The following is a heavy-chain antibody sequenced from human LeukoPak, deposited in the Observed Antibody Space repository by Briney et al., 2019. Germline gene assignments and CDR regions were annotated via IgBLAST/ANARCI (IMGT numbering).Heavy chain of an antibody. D-gene: IGHD3-22*01. J-gene: IGHJ6*02. CDR2: ISAYNGNT. V-gene: IGHV1-18*01. Sequence: ASVKVSCKASGYTFTSYGISWVRQAPGQGLEWMGWISAYNGNTNYAQKLQGRVTMTTDTSTSTAYMELRSLRSDDTAVYYCARDRLLLPPYYYYGMDVWGQGTTVTVSS. CDR1: GYTFTSYG. CDR3: ARDRLLLPPYYYYGMDV.